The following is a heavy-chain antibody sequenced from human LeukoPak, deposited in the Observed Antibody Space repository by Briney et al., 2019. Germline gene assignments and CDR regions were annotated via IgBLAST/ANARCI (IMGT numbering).Heavy chain of an antibody. Sequence: PGGSLRLSCAASGFTFSSYSMNWVRQAPGKGLEWVSYISSSSSTIYYADSVKGRFTISRDNAKNSLYLQMNSLRAEDTAIYYCARVAIPAAGAQIDYWGQGTLVTVSS. CDR2: ISSSSSTI. J-gene: IGHJ4*02. D-gene: IGHD6-13*01. CDR1: GFTFSSYS. CDR3: ARVAIPAAGAQIDY. V-gene: IGHV3-48*01.